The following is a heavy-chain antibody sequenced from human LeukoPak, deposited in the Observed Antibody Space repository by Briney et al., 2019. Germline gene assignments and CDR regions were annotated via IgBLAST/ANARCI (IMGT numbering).Heavy chain of an antibody. CDR2: INSDGSWT. CDR1: GNYW. V-gene: IGHV3-74*01. D-gene: IGHD2/OR15-2a*01. Sequence: GGSLRLSCAASGNYWMHWVRQVPGKGLVWVSHINSDGSWTSYADSVKGRFTISKDNAKNTVYLQMTSLRAEDTAVYYCVSFYETYWGRGTLVTVSS. J-gene: IGHJ4*02. CDR3: VSFYETY.